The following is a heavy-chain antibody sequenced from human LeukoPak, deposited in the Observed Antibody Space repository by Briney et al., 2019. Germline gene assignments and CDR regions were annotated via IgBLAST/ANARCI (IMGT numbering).Heavy chain of an antibody. V-gene: IGHV4-59*05. J-gene: IGHJ4*02. D-gene: IGHD5-12*01. Sequence: SETLSLTCTVSGGSISSYYWSWIRQPPGKGLEWIGSIYYSGSTFYNPSLKSRVTISVDTSKNQFSLKLSSVTAADTAVYYCARQAISGYDPPPFDSWGQGTLVTVSS. CDR3: ARQAISGYDPPPFDS. CDR2: IYYSGST. CDR1: GGSISSYY.